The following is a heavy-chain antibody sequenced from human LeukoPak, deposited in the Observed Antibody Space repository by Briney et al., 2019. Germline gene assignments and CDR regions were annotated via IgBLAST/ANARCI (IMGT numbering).Heavy chain of an antibody. CDR2: IYPSGST. CDR1: GGSITSGTYY. CDR3: ARGGTKAAATFDY. Sequence: SQTLSLTCTVSGGSITSGTYYWSWIRQPAGKGLEWIGRIYPSGSTNYNPSLKSRVSMSVDTSNNQFSLRLTSVTAANTAVYYCARGGTKAAATFDYWGQGTLVTVFS. J-gene: IGHJ4*02. D-gene: IGHD2-2*01. V-gene: IGHV4-61*02.